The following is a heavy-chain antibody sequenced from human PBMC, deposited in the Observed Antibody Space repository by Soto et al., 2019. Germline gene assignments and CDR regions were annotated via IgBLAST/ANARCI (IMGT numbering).Heavy chain of an antibody. D-gene: IGHD6-13*01. Sequence: EVQLVESGGGLVQPGRSLRLSCAASGFTFDDYAMHWVRQAPGKGLEWVSGISWNSGSIGYADSVKGRFTISRDNAKNSLYLQMNSLRAEDTALYYCAKDIAAALGTWGQGTLVTVSS. CDR1: GFTFDDYA. J-gene: IGHJ5*02. CDR3: AKDIAAALGT. V-gene: IGHV3-9*01. CDR2: ISWNSGSI.